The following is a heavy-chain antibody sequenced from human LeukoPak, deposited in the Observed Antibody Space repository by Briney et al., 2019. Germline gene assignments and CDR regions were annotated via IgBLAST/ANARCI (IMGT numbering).Heavy chain of an antibody. CDR2: VENRPPSFTT. J-gene: IGHJ4*02. CDR3: ARSTSWSFDY. Sequence: GGSLRLSCAASGFTFSSYSMNWVRQAPGRGLEWVGRVENRPPSFTTAYGASVKGRFTISRDDSKNSVYLQMNSLTTEDTAVYYCARSTSWSFDYWGQGVLVTVAS. V-gene: IGHV3-72*01. D-gene: IGHD2-2*01. CDR1: GFTFSSYS.